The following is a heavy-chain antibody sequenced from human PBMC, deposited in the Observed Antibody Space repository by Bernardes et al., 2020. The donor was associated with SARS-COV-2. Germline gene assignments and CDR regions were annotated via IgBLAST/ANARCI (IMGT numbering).Heavy chain of an antibody. D-gene: IGHD2-15*01. CDR2: IDWDDDK. CDR3: ARISGDGGGSCYWGVNWFDP. Sequence: SGPTLVKPTQTLTLTCTFSGFSPSTSGMCVSWIRQPPGKALEWLALIDWDDDKYYSTSLKTRLTISKDTSKNQVVLTMTNMDPVDTATYYCARISGDGGGSCYWGVNWFDPWGQGTLVTVSS. CDR1: GFSPSTSGMC. V-gene: IGHV2-70*01. J-gene: IGHJ5*02.